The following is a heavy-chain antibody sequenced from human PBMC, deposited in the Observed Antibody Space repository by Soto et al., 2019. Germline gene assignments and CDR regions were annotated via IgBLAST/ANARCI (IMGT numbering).Heavy chain of an antibody. J-gene: IGHJ4*02. CDR3: ARRSGGNSYYLDS. D-gene: IGHD2-21*02. CDR2: IYYSGST. Sequence: PSETLSLTCTVSGGSISSGGYYWSWIRQHPGKGLEWIGYIYYSGSTYYNPSLKSRVTISVDTSKNQFSLKLSSVTAADTAVYYCARRSGGNSYYLDSWGQGTLVTVSS. V-gene: IGHV4-31*03. CDR1: GGSISSGGYY.